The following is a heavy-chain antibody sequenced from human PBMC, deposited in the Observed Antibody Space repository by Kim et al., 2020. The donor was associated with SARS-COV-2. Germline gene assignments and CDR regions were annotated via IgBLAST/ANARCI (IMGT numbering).Heavy chain of an antibody. V-gene: IGHV3-11*05. CDR3: ARDRGGYSGYDRDFDY. D-gene: IGHD5-12*01. CDR1: GFTFSDYY. J-gene: IGHJ4*02. Sequence: GGSLRLSCAASGFTFSDYYMSWIRQAPGKGLEWVSYISSSSSYTNYADSVKGRFTISRDNAKNSLYLQMNSLRAEDTAVYYCARDRGGYSGYDRDFDYWGQGTLVTVSS. CDR2: ISSSSSYT.